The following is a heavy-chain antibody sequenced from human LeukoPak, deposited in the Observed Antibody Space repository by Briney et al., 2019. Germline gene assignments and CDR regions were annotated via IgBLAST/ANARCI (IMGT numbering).Heavy chain of an antibody. Sequence: GGSLRLSCAASGFTFSSYEMNWVRQAPGKGLEWVSYISSSGSTIYYADSVKGRFTISRDNAKNSLYLQMNSLRAKDTAVYYCARAQPGYCSGGSCYEFDYWGQGTLVTVSS. V-gene: IGHV3-48*03. CDR1: GFTFSSYE. J-gene: IGHJ4*02. D-gene: IGHD2-15*01. CDR3: ARAQPGYCSGGSCYEFDY. CDR2: ISSSGSTI.